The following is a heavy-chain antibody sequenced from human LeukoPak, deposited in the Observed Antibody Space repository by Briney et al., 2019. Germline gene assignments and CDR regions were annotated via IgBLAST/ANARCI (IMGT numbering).Heavy chain of an antibody. Sequence: ASVKVSCKASGYTFTGYYMHWVRQAPGQGLEWMGWINPNSGGTNYAQKFQGRVTMTRDTSISTAYMELSRLRSDDTAVYYCARDQLFMCSSTSCYAGSDAFGIWGQGTMVTVSS. CDR2: INPNSGGT. D-gene: IGHD2-2*01. J-gene: IGHJ3*02. CDR3: ARDQLFMCSSTSCYAGSDAFGI. V-gene: IGHV1-2*02. CDR1: GYTFTGYY.